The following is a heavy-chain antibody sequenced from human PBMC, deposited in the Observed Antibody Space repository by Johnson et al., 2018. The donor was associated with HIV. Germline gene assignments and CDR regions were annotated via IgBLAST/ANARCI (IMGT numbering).Heavy chain of an antibody. Sequence: QVQLVESGGGLVKPGGSLRLSCVASGFIFSDYYMSWIRQAPGKGLEWVSYISFSDSTIYSADSVQGRFTISRDNSKNTLYLQMNSLQTEDTGVYYCTTIHYDSSSPGAFDFWGQGTMVTVSS. D-gene: IGHD3-22*01. V-gene: IGHV3-11*01. CDR2: ISFSDSTI. CDR3: TTIHYDSSSPGAFDF. CDR1: GFIFSDYY. J-gene: IGHJ3*01.